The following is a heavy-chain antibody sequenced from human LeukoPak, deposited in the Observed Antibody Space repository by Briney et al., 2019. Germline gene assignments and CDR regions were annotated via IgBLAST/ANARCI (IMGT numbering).Heavy chain of an antibody. CDR1: GGSFSGYY. J-gene: IGHJ5*02. CDR2: INHSGST. V-gene: IGHV4-34*01. D-gene: IGHD2-15*01. Sequence: PSETLSLTCAVYGGSFSGYYWSWIRQPPGKGLEWIGEINHSGSTNYNPSLKSRVTISVDTSKNQFSLKLSSVTAADTAVYYCARPPYCSGGSCWNWFDPWGQGTLVTVSS. CDR3: ARPPYCSGGSCWNWFDP.